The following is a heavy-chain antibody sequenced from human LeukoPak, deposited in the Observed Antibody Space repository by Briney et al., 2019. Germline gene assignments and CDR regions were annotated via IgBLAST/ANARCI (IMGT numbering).Heavy chain of an antibody. D-gene: IGHD3-16*01. CDR2: ITTYSGNT. CDR1: GYTFTTYG. Sequence: ASVKVSCKASGYTFTTYGISWVRQAPGQGLEWMGWITTYSGNTYYAQKLQGRVTMTTNTSTSTAYMELRSLRSDDTAVYYCATPLIGQGVSLGYWGQGTLVTVSS. J-gene: IGHJ4*02. CDR3: ATPLIGQGVSLGY. V-gene: IGHV1-18*01.